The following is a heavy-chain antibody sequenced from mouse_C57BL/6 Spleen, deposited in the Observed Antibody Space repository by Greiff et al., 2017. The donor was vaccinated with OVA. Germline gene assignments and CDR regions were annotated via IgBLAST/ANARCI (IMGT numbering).Heavy chain of an antibody. CDR2: IRYDGST. CDR1: GYSITSGYY. D-gene: IGHD3-3*01. J-gene: IGHJ3*01. V-gene: IGHV3-6*01. Sequence: EVQVVESGPGLVKPSPSLSLSCSVTGYSITSGYYWYWIRKFPGNQLELMGFIRYDGSTNYNPSLKNRTTFTRDTSKNQFYLKLNSVTTGDTATYYCERGPGLGTVSWFAYWGRGTLVTVST. CDR3: ERGPGLGTVSWFAY.